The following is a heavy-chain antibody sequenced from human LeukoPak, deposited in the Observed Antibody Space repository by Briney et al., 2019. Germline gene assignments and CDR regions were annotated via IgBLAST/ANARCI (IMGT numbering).Heavy chain of an antibody. Sequence: PSETLSLTCTVSGGSISSYYWSWIRQPPGKGLEWIGYIYYSGSTNYNPSLKSRVTISVDTSKNQFSLKLSSVTAADTAVYYCAKDIGEQWLRWAFVYWGQGTLVTVSS. V-gene: IGHV4-59*12. CDR2: IYYSGST. D-gene: IGHD5-12*01. J-gene: IGHJ4*02. CDR3: AKDIGEQWLRWAFVY. CDR1: GGSISSYY.